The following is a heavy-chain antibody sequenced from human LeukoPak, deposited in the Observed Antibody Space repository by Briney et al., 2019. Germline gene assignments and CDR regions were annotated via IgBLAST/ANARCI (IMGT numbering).Heavy chain of an antibody. J-gene: IGHJ4*02. CDR3: TTSEGFGELLYPPRMGQTYYFDY. Sequence: GASVKVSCKASGYTFTSHCIHWVRQAPGQGLEWMGLIHPSDGVTTYAQNFQGRVTVTRDTSTSTAYMELSSLRSEDTAVYYCTTSEGFGELLYPPRMGQTYYFDYWGQGTLVTVSS. CDR1: GYTFTSHC. CDR2: IHPSDGVT. V-gene: IGHV1-46*03. D-gene: IGHD3-10*01.